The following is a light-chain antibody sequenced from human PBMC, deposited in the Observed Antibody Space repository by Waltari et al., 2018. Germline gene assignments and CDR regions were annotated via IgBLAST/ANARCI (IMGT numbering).Light chain of an antibody. CDR3: SSYTSSSTV. V-gene: IGLV2-14*01. CDR1: SSDVGGYNY. CDR2: EVS. Sequence: QSALTQPASVSGSPGQSITISCTGTSSDVGGYNYVSWYQQHPGKAPKLMIYEVSNRPSGVPNRFSGSKSGNTAALTISGRQAEDEADYYCSSYTSSSTVFGGGTKLTVL. J-gene: IGLJ3*02.